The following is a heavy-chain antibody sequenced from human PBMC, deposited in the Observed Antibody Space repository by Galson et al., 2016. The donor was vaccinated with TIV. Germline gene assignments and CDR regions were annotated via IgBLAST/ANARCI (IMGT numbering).Heavy chain of an antibody. D-gene: IGHD4-23*01. CDR3: ARDDLYGGNSFDL. V-gene: IGHV3-49*04. J-gene: IGHJ4*02. CDR2: IGSKFYGGTT. CDR1: GFNFGDYA. Sequence: SLRLSCASSGFNFGDYAMSWVRQAPGKGLEWVGFIGSKFYGGTTDYAASLKGRVTISRDDSKGIAYLQMISLKTEDTAVYFCARDDLYGGNSFDLWGQGTLVTVSS.